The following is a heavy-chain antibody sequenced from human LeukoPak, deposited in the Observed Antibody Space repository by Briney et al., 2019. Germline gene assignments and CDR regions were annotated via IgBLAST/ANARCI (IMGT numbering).Heavy chain of an antibody. J-gene: IGHJ4*02. Sequence: GESLKISCKGSGYSFTSYWIGWVRQMPGKGLEWMGIIYPGDSDTRYSPSFQGQVTISADKSISTAYLQWSSLKASDTAMYYWASNLEGIAAAGSHFDYWGQGTLVTVSS. CDR2: IYPGDSDT. CDR1: GYSFTSYW. V-gene: IGHV5-51*01. CDR3: ASNLEGIAAAGSHFDY. D-gene: IGHD6-13*01.